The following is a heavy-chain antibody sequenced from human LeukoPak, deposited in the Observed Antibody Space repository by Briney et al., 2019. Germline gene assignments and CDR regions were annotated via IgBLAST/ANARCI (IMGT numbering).Heavy chain of an antibody. CDR3: ARDGSYYDSSGYYPGY. V-gene: IGHV1-2*02. CDR2: INPNSGGT. D-gene: IGHD3-22*01. CDR1: GYTFTSYY. Sequence: ASVKVSCKASGYTFTSYYMHWVRQAPGQGLEWMGWINPNSGGTNYAQKFQGRVTMTRDTSISTAYMELSRLRSDDTAVYYCARDGSYYDSSGYYPGYWGQGTLVTVSS. J-gene: IGHJ4*02.